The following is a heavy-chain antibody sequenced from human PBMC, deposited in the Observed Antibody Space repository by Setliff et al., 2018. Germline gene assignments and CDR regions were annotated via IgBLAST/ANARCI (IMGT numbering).Heavy chain of an antibody. Sequence: ASVKVSCKTSGYTFISYGISWVRQAPGQGLEWMGWINNYNGNTDYAQNIQGRVTMTTGTSTSTAYMELRSLRSDDTAVYYCARAPRLEWLLPTFDSWGQGTLVTVSS. CDR2: INNYNGNT. V-gene: IGHV1-18*01. J-gene: IGHJ4*02. CDR3: ARAPRLEWLLPTFDS. D-gene: IGHD3-3*01. CDR1: GYTFISYG.